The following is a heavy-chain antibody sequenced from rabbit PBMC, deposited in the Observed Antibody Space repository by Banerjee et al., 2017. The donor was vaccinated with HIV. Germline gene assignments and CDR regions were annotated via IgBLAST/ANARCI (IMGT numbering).Heavy chain of an antibody. D-gene: IGHD1-1*01. J-gene: IGHJ4*01. CDR1: GFSFSSTYW. CDR2: IHTDSGRT. Sequence: EESGGGLVQPEGSLTLTCTASGFSFSSTYWVCWVRQAPGKGLEWIGCIHTDSGRTYYASWAKGRFTISKTSSTTVTLQMTSLTVADTATYFCARDLGFYVSTSGYYRDLWGPAPWSPS. V-gene: IGHV1S45*01. CDR3: ARDLGFYVSTSGYYRDL.